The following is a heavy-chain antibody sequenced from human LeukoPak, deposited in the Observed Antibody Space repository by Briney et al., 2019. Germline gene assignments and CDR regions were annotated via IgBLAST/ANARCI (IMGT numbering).Heavy chain of an antibody. CDR2: INPNSGGT. CDR1: GSTFTGCY. D-gene: IGHD2-15*01. CDR3: ARDLFVVVDDAFDI. Sequence: ASVKVSCKASGSTFTGCYMHWVRQAPGQGIERMGWINPNSGGTNYDKQVQGRVTMTRYTSISTAYMELSRLKSDDTAVYYCARDLFVVVDDAFDIGGQGTMVTVSS. J-gene: IGHJ3*02. V-gene: IGHV1-2*02.